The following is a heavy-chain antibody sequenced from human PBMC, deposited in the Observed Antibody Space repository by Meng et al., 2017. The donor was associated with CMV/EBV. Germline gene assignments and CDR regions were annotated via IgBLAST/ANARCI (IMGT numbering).Heavy chain of an antibody. V-gene: IGHV3-21*01. CDR2: ISSSSSYI. CDR1: GFTFSSYS. J-gene: IGHJ4*02. CDR3: ARDRVSYSADFDY. Sequence: GEALEISCAASGFTFSSYSMNWGRQARGKVLGWGSSISSSSSYIYYPDSVKGRFTISRDNAKNSLYLQMNSLRAEDTAVYYCARDRVSYSADFDYWGQGTLVTVSS. D-gene: IGHD5-18*01.